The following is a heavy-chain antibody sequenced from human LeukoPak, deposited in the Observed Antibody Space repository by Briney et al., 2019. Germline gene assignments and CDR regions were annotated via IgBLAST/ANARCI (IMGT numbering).Heavy chain of an antibody. CDR1: GFIFSDYY. D-gene: IGHD2-15*01. CDR3: ARDLRECSGGSCYIFDY. V-gene: IGHV3-11*01. CDR2: ISSSGSTI. Sequence: GGSLRLSCAASGFIFSDYYMSWIRQAPGKGLEWVSYISSSGSTIFNADSVRGRFTISRDNAKNSLFLQMNSLRAEDTAVYYCARDLRECSGGSCYIFDYWGQGTLVTVSS. J-gene: IGHJ4*02.